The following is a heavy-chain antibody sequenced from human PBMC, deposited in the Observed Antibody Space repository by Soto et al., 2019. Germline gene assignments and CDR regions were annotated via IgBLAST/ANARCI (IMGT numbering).Heavy chain of an antibody. J-gene: IGHJ4*02. D-gene: IGHD6-6*01. CDR3: ARGVPADS. V-gene: IGHV3-11*01. CDR1: EFTFSDHY. Sequence: QVHLVESGGCLVKPGGSLRLSCVASEFTFSDHYMSWIRQAPGRGLEWLSYISGRGTTILYADSVKGRFTISRDNAKNLMFLEMNSLRAEDTAVYYCARGVPADSWGQGTLVIVS. CDR2: ISGRGTTI.